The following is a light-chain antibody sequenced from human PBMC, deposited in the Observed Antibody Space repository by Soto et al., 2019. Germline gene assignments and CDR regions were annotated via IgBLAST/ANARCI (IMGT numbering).Light chain of an antibody. CDR1: QSVSSN. Sequence: EIVMAQSPATLSVSPGERATLSCRASQSVSSNLAWYQQKPGQAPRLLIYGASTRATGIPARFSGSGSGTELTLTISSLQSEDFAVYYCQQYNNWPPTFXQGTKADIK. J-gene: IGKJ1*01. CDR3: QQYNNWPPT. V-gene: IGKV3-15*01. CDR2: GAS.